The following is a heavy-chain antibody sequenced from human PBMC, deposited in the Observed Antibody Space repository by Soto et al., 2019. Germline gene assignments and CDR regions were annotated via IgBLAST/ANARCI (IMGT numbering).Heavy chain of an antibody. CDR3: ARDFTVEGSQRYYYYYMDV. D-gene: IGHD4-17*01. V-gene: IGHV1-18*01. J-gene: IGHJ6*03. CDR2: ISAYNGNT. Sequence: ASGKGSCQASGYTLTNHGISWVRPAPGQRLEWMGWISAYNGNTNYAQKLQGRVTMTTDTSTSTAYMELRSLRSDDTAVYYCARDFTVEGSQRYYYYYMDVWGKGTTVTVSS. CDR1: GYTLTNHG.